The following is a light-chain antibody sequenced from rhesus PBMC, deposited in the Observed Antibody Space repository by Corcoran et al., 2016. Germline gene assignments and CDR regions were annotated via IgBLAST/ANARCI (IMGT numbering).Light chain of an antibody. CDR3: QVWYPATEHDV. CDR2: SDT. CDR1: AIGRKS. Sequence: SYELTQPRSVSVSPGQTARITCGGDAIGRKSVHWYQQKPPQAPVLLIYSDTERPSGIPERCSGSNSRNTATLTSSGVEAGDEADYYWQVWYPATEHDVFGSGTNLTV. J-gene: IGLJ6*01. V-gene: IGLV3-40*01.